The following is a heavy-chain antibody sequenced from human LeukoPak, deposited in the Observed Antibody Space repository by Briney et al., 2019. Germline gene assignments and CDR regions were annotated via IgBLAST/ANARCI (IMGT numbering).Heavy chain of an antibody. J-gene: IGHJ5*02. Sequence: SQTLSLTCAISGDSVSSNSVTWNWIRKSPSRGLEWLGRTYYRSTWYNDYAVSVRGRITVNPDTSKNQFSLHLNSVTPEDTAGYYCARRLTQYDCFDPWGQGILVTVSS. CDR1: GDSVSSNSVT. CDR3: ARRLTQYDCFDP. V-gene: IGHV6-1*01. D-gene: IGHD2-2*01. CDR2: TYYRSTWYN.